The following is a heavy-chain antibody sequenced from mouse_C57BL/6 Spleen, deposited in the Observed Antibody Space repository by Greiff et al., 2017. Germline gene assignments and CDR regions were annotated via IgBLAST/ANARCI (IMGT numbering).Heavy chain of an antibody. J-gene: IGHJ2*01. V-gene: IGHV1-61*01. D-gene: IGHD2-3*01. CDR3: ARGGDGLFDY. CDR2: IYPSDSET. CDR1: GYTFTSYW. Sequence: QVQLQQPGAELVRPGSSVKLSCKASGYTFTSYWMDWVKQRPGQGLEWIGNIYPSDSETHYNQKFKDKATLTVDKSSSTAYMQLSSLTSEDSAVYYCARGGDGLFDYWGQGTTLTVSS.